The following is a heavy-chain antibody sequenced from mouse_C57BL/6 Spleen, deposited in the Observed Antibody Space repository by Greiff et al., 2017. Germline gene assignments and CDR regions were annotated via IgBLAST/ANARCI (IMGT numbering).Heavy chain of an antibody. CDR3: AREELGRFYWYFDV. D-gene: IGHD4-1*01. CDR2: IHPNSGST. Sequence: QVQLQQPGAELVKPGASVKLSCKASGYTFTSYWMHWVKQRPGQGLEWIGMIHPNSGSTNYNEKFKSKATLTVDKSSSTAYMQLSSLTSEDSAVYYCAREELGRFYWYFDVWGTGTTVTVSS. J-gene: IGHJ1*03. CDR1: GYTFTSYW. V-gene: IGHV1-64*01.